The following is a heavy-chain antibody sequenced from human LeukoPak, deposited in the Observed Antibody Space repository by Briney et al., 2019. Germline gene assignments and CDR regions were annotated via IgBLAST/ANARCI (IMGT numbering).Heavy chain of an antibody. CDR3: ARLLEPTVAFDY. CDR2: IYYSGST. V-gene: IGHV4-59*08. Sequence: SETLSLTCTVSGGSISSYYWSWIRQPPGKGLEWIGYIYYSGSTNYNPSLKSRVTISVDTSKNHFSLKLMSVTAADTAVYYCARLLEPTVAFDYWGRGTLVTVPS. D-gene: IGHD4-23*01. CDR1: GGSISSYY. J-gene: IGHJ4*02.